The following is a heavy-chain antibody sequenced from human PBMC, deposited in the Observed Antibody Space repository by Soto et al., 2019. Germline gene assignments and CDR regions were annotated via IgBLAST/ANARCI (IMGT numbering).Heavy chain of an antibody. CDR1: GFTFSSYE. J-gene: IGHJ6*02. CDR2: ISSSGSTI. D-gene: IGHD3-16*01. V-gene: IGHV3-48*03. CDR3: ARVSMITFGGVTFYYYYGMDV. Sequence: EVQLVESGGGLVQPGGSLRLSCAASGFTFSSYEMNWVRQAPGKGLEGVSYISSSGSTIYYADSVKGRFTISRDNAKNSLYLQMSSLRAEDTAVYYCARVSMITFGGVTFYYYYGMDVWCRGTTVTVSS.